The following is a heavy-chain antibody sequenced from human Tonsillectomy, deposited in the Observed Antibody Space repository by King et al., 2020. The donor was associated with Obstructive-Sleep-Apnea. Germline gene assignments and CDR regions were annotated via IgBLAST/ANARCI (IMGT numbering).Heavy chain of an antibody. V-gene: IGHV3-53*04. J-gene: IGHJ4*02. D-gene: IGHD4-23*01. CDR3: ARADYGGNQYYFDY. Sequence: VQLVESGGGLVQPGGSLRLSCAASGFTVSSNYMSWVRQAPGKGLEWVSVIYIGGSTYYADSGKGRFTIYRHNSKNTLYLQMNSPRAEDTAVYYCARADYGGNQYYFDYWGQGTLVTVSS. CDR2: IYIGGST. CDR1: GFTVSSNY.